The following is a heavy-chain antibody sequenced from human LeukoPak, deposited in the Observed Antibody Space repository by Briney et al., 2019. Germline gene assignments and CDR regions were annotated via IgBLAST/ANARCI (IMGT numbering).Heavy chain of an antibody. V-gene: IGHV2-26*01. CDR2: IFSNDEK. D-gene: IGHD6-13*01. CDR3: ARRGYSSRWYDSWFDP. CDR1: GSSLSNARMG. Sequence: SGPTLVNPTETLTLTCTVSGSSLSNARMGVSWIRQPPGKALEWLAHIFSNDEKSYSTSLKSRLTIPKDTSKSQVVLTMTNMDPVDTATYYCARRGYSSRWYDSWFDPWGQGTLVTVSS. J-gene: IGHJ5*02.